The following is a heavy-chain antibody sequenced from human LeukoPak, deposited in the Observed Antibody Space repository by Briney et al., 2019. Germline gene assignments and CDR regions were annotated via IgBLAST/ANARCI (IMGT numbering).Heavy chain of an antibody. CDR3: AKGLTIFGLPEGNWFDP. V-gene: IGHV3-30*18. Sequence: GGSLRLSCAASVFTFSSYGMHWVRQAPGKGLEWVAVILYDGSNKYYADSVKGRFTISRDNSKNTLYLQMNSLRAEDTAVYYCAKGLTIFGLPEGNWFDPWGQGTLVTVSS. D-gene: IGHD3-3*01. CDR1: VFTFSSYG. CDR2: ILYDGSNK. J-gene: IGHJ5*02.